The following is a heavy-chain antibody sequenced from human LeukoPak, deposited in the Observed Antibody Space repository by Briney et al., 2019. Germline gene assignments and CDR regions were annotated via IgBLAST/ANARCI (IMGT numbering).Heavy chain of an antibody. V-gene: IGHV4-34*01. CDR2: INHSGST. Sequence: SETLSLTCAVYGGSFSGYYWSWIRQPPGKGLEWIGEINHSGSTNYNPSLKSRVTISVDTSKNQFSLKLSSMTAADTAVYYCARPHADYWGQGTLVTVSS. CDR3: ARPHADY. J-gene: IGHJ4*02. CDR1: GGSFSGYY.